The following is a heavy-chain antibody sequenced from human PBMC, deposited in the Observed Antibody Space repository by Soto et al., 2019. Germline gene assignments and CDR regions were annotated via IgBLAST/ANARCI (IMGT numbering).Heavy chain of an antibody. CDR3: ARRSYRHYYDSSDTDY. J-gene: IGHJ4*02. CDR2: INHSGST. CDR1: GGSFSGYY. D-gene: IGHD3-22*01. Sequence: KTSETLSLTCAVYGGSFSGYYWSWIRQPPGKGLEWIGEINHSGSTNYNPSLKSRVTISVDTSKNQFSLKLSSVTAADTAVYYCARRSYRHYYDSSDTDYWGQGTLVTVSS. V-gene: IGHV4-34*01.